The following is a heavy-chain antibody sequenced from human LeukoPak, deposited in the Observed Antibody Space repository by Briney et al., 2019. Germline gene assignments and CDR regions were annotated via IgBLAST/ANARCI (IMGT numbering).Heavy chain of an antibody. CDR1: GGSISSGDYY. CDR2: IYYSGST. J-gene: IGHJ3*02. Sequence: SETLSLTCTVSGGSISSGDYYWSWIRQPPGKGLEWIGYIYYSGSTYYNPSLKSRVTISVDTSKNQFSLKLSSVTAADTAVYYCARDRGAAAVRPHAFDIWGQGTMVTVSS. CDR3: ARDRGAAAVRPHAFDI. V-gene: IGHV4-30-4*08. D-gene: IGHD6-13*01.